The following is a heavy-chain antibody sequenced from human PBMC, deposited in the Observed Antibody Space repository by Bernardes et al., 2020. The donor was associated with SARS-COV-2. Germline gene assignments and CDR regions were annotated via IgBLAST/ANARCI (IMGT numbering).Heavy chain of an antibody. CDR3: VRDLPLLSGRIYQFDYGGQGTLVTVSSASPTSPKVFGMDV. J-gene: IGHJ6*02. Sequence: GGSLRLSCAASGFTFSNYNMNWVRQAPGKGLEWVSYISSIGSTMYYAVSVKGRFTISRDNAKNSLYLQMNSLRDEDTAVYYCVRDLPLLSGRIYQFDYGGQGTLVTVSSASPTSPKVFGMDVWGQGTTVTVSS. V-gene: IGHV3-48*02. CDR2: ISSIGSTM. CDR1: GFTFSNYN. D-gene: IGHD4-17*01.